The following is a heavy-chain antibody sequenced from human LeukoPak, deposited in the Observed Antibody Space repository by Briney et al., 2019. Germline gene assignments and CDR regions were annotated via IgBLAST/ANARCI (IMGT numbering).Heavy chain of an antibody. J-gene: IGHJ6*02. CDR3: AEDLMIGSPGGSYYYGMDV. D-gene: IGHD3-22*01. CDR1: GFTFSSYA. CDR2: ISGSGGST. Sequence: PGGSLRLSCAASGFTFSSYAMSWVRQAPGKGLEWVSAISGSGGSTYYADSVKGRFTISRDNSKNTLYLQVTSLRPEDTAVFYCAEDLMIGSPGGSYYYGMDVWGQGTTVIVSS. V-gene: IGHV3-23*01.